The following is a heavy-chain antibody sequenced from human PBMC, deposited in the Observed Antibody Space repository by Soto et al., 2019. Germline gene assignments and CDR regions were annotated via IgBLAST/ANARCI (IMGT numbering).Heavy chain of an antibody. V-gene: IGHV1-69*13. CDR1: GGTFSSYA. D-gene: IGHD3-22*01. CDR2: IIPILGTA. Sequence: SVKVSCKASGGTFSSYAISWVRQAPGQGLEWMGGIIPILGTANYAQKFQGRVTITADESTSTAYMELSSLRSEDTAVYYCARDSPYYDSSGYYSLGYWGQGTLVTVSS. CDR3: ARDSPYYDSSGYYSLGY. J-gene: IGHJ4*02.